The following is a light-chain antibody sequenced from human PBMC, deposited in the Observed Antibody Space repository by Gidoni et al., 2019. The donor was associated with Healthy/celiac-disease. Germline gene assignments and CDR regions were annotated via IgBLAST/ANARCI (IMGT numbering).Light chain of an antibody. CDR2: KAS. V-gene: IGKV1-5*03. Sequence: DLQLTQSLSTLSASVGDRVTITCRASQSICSWLAWYQQKPGKAPKLLIYKASSLESGVPSRFSGSGSGTEFTLTISSLQPDDFATYYCQQYNSYSPVTFGQGTKVEIK. CDR3: QQYNSYSPVT. CDR1: QSICSW. J-gene: IGKJ1*01.